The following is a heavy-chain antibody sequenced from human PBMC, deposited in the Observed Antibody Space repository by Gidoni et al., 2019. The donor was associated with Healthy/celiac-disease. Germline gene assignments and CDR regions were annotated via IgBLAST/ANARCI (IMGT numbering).Heavy chain of an antibody. J-gene: IGHJ4*02. CDR2: ISAYNGNT. V-gene: IGHV1-18*01. CDR1: AYTFTSYG. D-gene: IGHD3-22*01. Sequence: VRLVQSGAEVKKPGASVTVSCKASAYTFTSYGISWVRQAPGQGLEWMGWISAYNGNTNYAQKLQGRVTMTTDTSASTAYMELRSLRSDDTAVYYCARERDYYDSSGYYPYDYWGQGTLVTVSS. CDR3: ARERDYYDSSGYYPYDY.